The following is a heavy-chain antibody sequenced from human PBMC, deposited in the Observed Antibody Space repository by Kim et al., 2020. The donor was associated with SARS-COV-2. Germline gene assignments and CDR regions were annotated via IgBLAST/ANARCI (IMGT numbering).Heavy chain of an antibody. CDR3: ARPAGYNSGWYYFDY. V-gene: IGHV1-2*06. CDR2: INPNSGGT. D-gene: IGHD6-19*01. J-gene: IGHJ4*02. CDR1: GYTFTGYY. Sequence: ASVKVSCKASGYTFTGYYIHWVRQALGQGLEWMGRINPNSGGTNYAQKFQARVTLTRDTSISTVYMQLRSLRSDDSAVYYCARPAGYNSGWYYFDYWGQG.